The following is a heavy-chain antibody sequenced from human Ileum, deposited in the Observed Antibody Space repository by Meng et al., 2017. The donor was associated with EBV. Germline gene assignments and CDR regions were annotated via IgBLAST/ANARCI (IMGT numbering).Heavy chain of an antibody. V-gene: IGHV4-39*07. D-gene: IGHD1-7*01. J-gene: IGHJ4*02. Sequence: QLQLPESGPGLVKPSETLSLTCSVSCEPISKSAHYWNWIRRSPGKGLEWIASIYRSGSSYFDPSLKSRVSLSLDTSKNQFSLKLSSVTAADTALYYCARDPAYPRELFDSWGQGILVTVSS. CDR1: CEPISKSAHY. CDR2: IYRSGSS. CDR3: ARDPAYPRELFDS.